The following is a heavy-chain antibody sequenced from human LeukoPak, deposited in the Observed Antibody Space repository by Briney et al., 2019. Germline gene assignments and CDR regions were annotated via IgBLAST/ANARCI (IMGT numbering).Heavy chain of an antibody. Sequence: PLETLSLSCTVSRYSISSGYYWGWIRQPPGKGLEWIGSIYHIGGTHSNPSLSSRVTISVDTSKYQFALKLSSVTAADTAVYYCARVGITMVRGARSHFDYWGQGTLVTVSS. CDR3: ARVGITMVRGARSHFDY. CDR2: IYHIGGT. D-gene: IGHD3-10*01. CDR1: RYSISSGYY. V-gene: IGHV4-38-2*02. J-gene: IGHJ4*02.